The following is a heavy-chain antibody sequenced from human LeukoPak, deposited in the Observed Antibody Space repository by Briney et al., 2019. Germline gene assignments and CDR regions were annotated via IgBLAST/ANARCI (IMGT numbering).Heavy chain of an antibody. V-gene: IGHV3-30-3*01. CDR1: GFTFSSCA. Sequence: RPGGSLRLSCAASGFTFSSCAIHWVRQAPGKGLEWVAVISYDGSNKYYADSVKGRFTISRDNSKNTLYLQMNSLRAEDTAVYFCARDHNSGHYPNYYFDFWGQGTLVTVSS. CDR2: ISYDGSNK. J-gene: IGHJ4*02. CDR3: ARDHNSGHYPNYYFDF. D-gene: IGHD1-26*01.